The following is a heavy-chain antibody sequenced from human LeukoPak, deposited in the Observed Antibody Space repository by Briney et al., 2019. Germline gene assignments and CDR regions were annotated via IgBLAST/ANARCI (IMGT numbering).Heavy chain of an antibody. D-gene: IGHD5-18*01. Sequence: SVKVSCKASGGTFSSYAISWVRQAPGQGLEGMGGIIPIFGTANYAQKLQGRVTINTDESTSTAYMELSSLRSEDTAVYYCARDRGHSYGFDYYYYYMDVWGKGTTVTVSS. V-gene: IGHV1-69*05. J-gene: IGHJ6*03. CDR2: IIPIFGTA. CDR3: ARDRGHSYGFDYYYYYMDV. CDR1: GGTFSSYA.